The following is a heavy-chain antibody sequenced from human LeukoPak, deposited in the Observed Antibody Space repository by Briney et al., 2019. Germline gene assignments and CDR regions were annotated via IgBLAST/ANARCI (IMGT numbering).Heavy chain of an antibody. Sequence: PSQTLSLTCTVSGGSISSGGYYWSWIRQHPGKGLEWIGYIYYSGSTYYNPSLKSRVTISVDTSKNQFSLKLSSVTAADTAVYYCARDRGGQQQLAVDYWGQGTLVTVSS. CDR1: GGSISSGGYY. D-gene: IGHD6-13*01. J-gene: IGHJ4*02. V-gene: IGHV4-31*03. CDR3: ARDRGGQQQLAVDY. CDR2: IYYSGST.